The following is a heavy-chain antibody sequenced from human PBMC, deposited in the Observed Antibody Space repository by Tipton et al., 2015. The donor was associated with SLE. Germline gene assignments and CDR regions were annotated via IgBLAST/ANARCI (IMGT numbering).Heavy chain of an antibody. V-gene: IGHV4-34*01. J-gene: IGHJ6*02. Sequence: TLSLTCAVSGGSFSGYYWSWIRQSPGKGLEWIGEINYSGHTNYNPSLKSRVTISVDTSKNQFSLRLNFMTAADTAVYYCARLNKVGAYYKYYYYYGMDVWGQGTTVTVS. CDR1: GGSFSGYY. D-gene: IGHD1-26*01. CDR2: INYSGHT. CDR3: ARLNKVGAYYKYYYYYGMDV.